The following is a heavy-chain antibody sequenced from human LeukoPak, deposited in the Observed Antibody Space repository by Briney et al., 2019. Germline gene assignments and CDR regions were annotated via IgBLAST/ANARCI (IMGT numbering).Heavy chain of an antibody. CDR2: IYPSGSP. CDR1: GASISSSY. V-gene: IGHV4-4*07. CDR3: ARGPSGASGHDY. J-gene: IGHJ4*02. Sequence: SETLSLTCTVSGASISSSYWSWIRQPAGKGLEWIGRIYPSGSPNYNASLKSRVTMSVDTSKNQFSLRLSSVTAADTAVYYCARGPSGASGHDYWGQGTQVTVSS. D-gene: IGHD3-10*01.